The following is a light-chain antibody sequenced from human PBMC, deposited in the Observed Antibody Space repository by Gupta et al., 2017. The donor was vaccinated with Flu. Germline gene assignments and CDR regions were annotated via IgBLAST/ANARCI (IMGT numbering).Light chain of an antibody. CDR1: KLGEKD. V-gene: IGLV3-1*01. CDR2: QDS. CDR3: QAWDTNNWV. Sequence: YEMPKPPPLSVPPDQTATITCTGDKLGEKDVCWYQQKPGQSPVLVMDQDSKRPSGIPERFAGSNSGDTATLTISGTQTMDEADYCCQAWDTNNWVFGGGTKLTVL. J-gene: IGLJ3*02.